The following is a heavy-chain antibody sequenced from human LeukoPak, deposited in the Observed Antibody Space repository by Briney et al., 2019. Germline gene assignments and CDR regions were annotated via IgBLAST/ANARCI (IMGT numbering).Heavy chain of an antibody. D-gene: IGHD6-19*01. V-gene: IGHV4-39*07. J-gene: IGHJ4*02. CDR3: ARDGAYSSGFDIAGIDY. CDR1: GGSISSSSYY. Sequence: PSETLSLTCTVSGGSISSSSYYWGWIRQPPGKGLEWIGSIYHSGSTYYNPSLKSRVTISVDTSKNQFSLKLSSVTAADTAVYYCARDGAYSSGFDIAGIDYWGQGTLVTVSS. CDR2: IYHSGST.